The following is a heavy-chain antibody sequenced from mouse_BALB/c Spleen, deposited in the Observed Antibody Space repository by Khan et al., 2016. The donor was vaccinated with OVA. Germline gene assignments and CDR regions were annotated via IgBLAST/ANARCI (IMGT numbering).Heavy chain of an antibody. CDR3: TRLAYYYDSEGFAY. D-gene: IGHD1-1*01. J-gene: IGHJ3*01. CDR2: VSTGGSYT. V-gene: IGHV5-6*02. Sequence: EVKLEVSGGDLVKPGGSLKLSCAASGFTFSTYGMSWVRQAPDKRLEWVATVSTGGSYTYYPDSVQGRFTISRDNAKNTLYLQMSGLRSEDTAMFYCTRLAYYYDSEGFAYWGQGTLVTVSA. CDR1: GFTFSTYG.